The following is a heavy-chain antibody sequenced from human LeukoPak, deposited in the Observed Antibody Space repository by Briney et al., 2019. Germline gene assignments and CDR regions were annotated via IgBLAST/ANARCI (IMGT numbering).Heavy chain of an antibody. Sequence: SVKVSRKASGGTFSSYAISWVRQAPGQGLEWMGGIIPIFGTANYAQKFQGRVTITADESTSTAYMELSSLRSEDTAVYYCARAVRGDGYNYEDAFDIWGQGTMVTVSS. CDR1: GGTFSSYA. CDR2: IIPIFGTA. J-gene: IGHJ3*02. CDR3: ARAVRGDGYNYEDAFDI. V-gene: IGHV1-69*13. D-gene: IGHD5-24*01.